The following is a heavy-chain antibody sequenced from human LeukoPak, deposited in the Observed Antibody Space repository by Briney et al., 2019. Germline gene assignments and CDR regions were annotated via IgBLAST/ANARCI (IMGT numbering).Heavy chain of an antibody. CDR2: ISSGTGNK. CDR1: GFIISNYS. V-gene: IGHV3-48*02. CDR3: AREMAHYFDSSGYSF. J-gene: IGHJ4*02. D-gene: IGHD3-22*01. Sequence: GGSLRLSCAASGFIISNYSMSWVRQAPGKGLEWVSYISSGTGNKYYADSVKGRFTISRDNAKNSLYLQMNSLRDEDTAVYYCAREMAHYFDSSGYSFWGQGTLVTVSS.